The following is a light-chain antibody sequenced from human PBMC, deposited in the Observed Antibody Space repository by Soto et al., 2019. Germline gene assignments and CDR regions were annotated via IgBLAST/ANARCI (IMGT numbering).Light chain of an antibody. J-gene: IGKJ5*01. CDR2: ATS. CDR1: QGVGGW. CDR3: QQSYSTPIT. V-gene: IGKV1-12*01. Sequence: IQMTQSPSSVSASVGGRVTMTCRASQGVGGWLAWYQQKPGKVPKLLIYATSSLHSGVPSRFSGSGSGTDFTLTINSLHPEDFATYYCQQSYSTPITFGQGTRLEIK.